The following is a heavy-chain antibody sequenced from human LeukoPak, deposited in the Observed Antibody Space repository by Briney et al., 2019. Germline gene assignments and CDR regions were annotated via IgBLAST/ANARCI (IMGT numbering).Heavy chain of an antibody. CDR1: GGTFSSYA. V-gene: IGHV1-69*01. CDR3: ARDDPYYYGSGSSYNWFDP. J-gene: IGHJ5*02. CDR2: IIPIFGTA. Sequence: SVKVSCTASGGTFSSYAISWVRQAPGQGLEWMGGIIPIFGTANYAQKFQGRVTITADESTSTAYMELSSLRSEDTAVYYCARDDPYYYGSGSSYNWFDPWGQGTLVTVSS. D-gene: IGHD3-10*01.